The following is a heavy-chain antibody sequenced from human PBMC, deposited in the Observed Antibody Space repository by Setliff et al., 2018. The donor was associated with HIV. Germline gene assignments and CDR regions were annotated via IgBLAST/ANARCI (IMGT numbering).Heavy chain of an antibody. V-gene: IGHV1-8*01. J-gene: IGHJ6*03. CDR1: GYSFTSYD. Sequence: ASVKVSCKASGYSFTSYDINWVRQATGQGLEWMGWMNPKSGNTGYAQKFQGRVTMTRNTSMSTAYMELNSLRSEDTAVYYCARAGGASCSYWGCHDILTGKYNDYYYYMDVWGKGTTVTVSS. CDR2: MNPKSGNT. D-gene: IGHD3-9*01. CDR3: ARAGGASCSYWGCHDILTGKYNDYYYYMDV.